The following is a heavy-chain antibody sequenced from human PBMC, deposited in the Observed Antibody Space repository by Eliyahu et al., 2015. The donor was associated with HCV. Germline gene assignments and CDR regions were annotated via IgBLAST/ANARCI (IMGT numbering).Heavy chain of an antibody. Sequence: QVQLQESGPGLVKPSETLSLTCTVSGGSISSYYWSWIRQPPGKGLEWIGYIYYSGSTNYNPSLKSRVTISVDTSKNQFSLKLSSVTAADTAVYYCARGNYDSSLDYWGQGTLVTVSS. J-gene: IGHJ4*02. D-gene: IGHD3-22*01. V-gene: IGHV4-59*01. CDR2: IYYSGST. CDR3: ARGNYDSSLDY. CDR1: GGSISSYY.